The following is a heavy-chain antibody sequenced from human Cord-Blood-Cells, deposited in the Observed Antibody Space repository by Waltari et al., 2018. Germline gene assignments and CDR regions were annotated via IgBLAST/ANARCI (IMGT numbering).Heavy chain of an antibody. CDR2: INPNSGGT. V-gene: IGHV1-2*02. Sequence: QVQLVQSGAEVKKPGASVKVSCKASGYTFTGYYMHWVRQAPGQGLEWMGWINPNSGGTNYAKKFQGRVTMTRDTSISTAYMELSRLRSDDTAVYYCARASLAARDAFDIWGQGTMVTVSS. CDR3: ARASLAARDAFDI. CDR1: GYTFTGYY. D-gene: IGHD6-6*01. J-gene: IGHJ3*02.